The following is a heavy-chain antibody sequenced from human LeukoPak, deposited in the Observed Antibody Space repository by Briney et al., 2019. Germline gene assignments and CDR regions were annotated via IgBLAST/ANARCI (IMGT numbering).Heavy chain of an antibody. V-gene: IGHV3-30*18. CDR2: ISYDGSNK. CDR1: GFTFSSYG. Sequence: GRSLRLSCAASGFTFSSYGMHWVRQAPGKGLEWVAVISYDGSNKYYADSVKGRFTISRDNSRNTLYLQMNSLRAEDTAVYYCAKDQDIVVVVEYYFDYWGQGTLATVSS. CDR3: AKDQDIVVVVEYYFDY. D-gene: IGHD2-15*01. J-gene: IGHJ4*02.